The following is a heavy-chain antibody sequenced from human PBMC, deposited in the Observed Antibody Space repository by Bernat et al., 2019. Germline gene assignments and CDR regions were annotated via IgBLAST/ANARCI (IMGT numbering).Heavy chain of an antibody. CDR1: AGSISSNNYF. CDR3: ATAWRAKYYYGSSGYYGWDAFDS. Sequence: QVQLQESGPGLVKPSETLSLTCTVSAGSISSNNYFWGWIREPPGKGLEWIGSVYSSGSTYYNPSLKGRVTMSVDTSKNQFSLKLSYGTAADTAVYYCATAWRAKYYYGSSGYYGWDAFDSWGEGTMVTVSS. J-gene: IGHJ3*02. CDR2: VYSSGST. V-gene: IGHV4-39*01. D-gene: IGHD3-22*01.